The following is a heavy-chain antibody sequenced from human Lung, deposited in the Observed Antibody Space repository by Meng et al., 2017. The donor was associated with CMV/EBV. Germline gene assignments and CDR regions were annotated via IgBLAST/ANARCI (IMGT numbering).Heavy chain of an antibody. Sequence: SXXVSXKASGGTFSSYAISWVRQAPGQGLEWMGGIIPIFGTANYAQKFQGRVTITTDESTSTAYMELSSLRSEDTAVYYCARDLQAARPGYHYGMEVWGQGNXVNGAS. V-gene: IGHV1-69*05. CDR1: GGTFSSYA. CDR2: IIPIFGTA. CDR3: ARDLQAARPGYHYGMEV. J-gene: IGHJ6*02. D-gene: IGHD6-6*01.